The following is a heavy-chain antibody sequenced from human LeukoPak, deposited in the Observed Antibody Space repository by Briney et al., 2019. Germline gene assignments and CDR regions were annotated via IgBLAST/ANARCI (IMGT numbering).Heavy chain of an antibody. D-gene: IGHD3-16*01. CDR1: GGTSSSYV. CDR3: AREDWITRNWFDP. V-gene: IGHV1-69*05. CDR2: IIPIFGTA. Sequence: SVKVSCKASGGTSSSYVISWVRQAPGQGLEWMGGIIPIFGTANYAQKFQGRVTITTDESTSTAYMELSSLRSEDTAVYYCAREDWITRNWFDPWGQGTLVTVSS. J-gene: IGHJ5*02.